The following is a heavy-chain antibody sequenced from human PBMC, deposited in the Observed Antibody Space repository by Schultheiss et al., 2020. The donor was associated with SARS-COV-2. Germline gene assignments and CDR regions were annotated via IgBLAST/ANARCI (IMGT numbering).Heavy chain of an antibody. CDR3: AREGMTTVTTGFDY. J-gene: IGHJ4*02. CDR2: ISGSGGST. D-gene: IGHD4-17*01. V-gene: IGHV3-23*01. CDR1: GFTFSSYW. Sequence: GGSLRLSCAASGFTFSSYWMHWVRQAPGKGLVWVSAISGSGGSTYYADSVKGRFTISRDNSKNTLYLQMNSLRAEDTAVYYCAREGMTTVTTGFDYWGQGTLVTVSS.